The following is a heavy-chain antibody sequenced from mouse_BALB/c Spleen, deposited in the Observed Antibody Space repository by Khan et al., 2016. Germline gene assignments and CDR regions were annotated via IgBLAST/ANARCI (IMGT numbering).Heavy chain of an antibody. CDR3: AGDYYGYWYFDV. D-gene: IGHD1-1*01. CDR1: GFPITSGYY. CDR2: ITHSGET. V-gene: IGHV12-3*02. Sequence: VQLQESGPGLVKPSQSLFLACSISGFPITSGYYWIWIRQSPGKPLEWMGYITHSGETFYNPSLQSPISITRETSKNQFFLQLNSVTTEDTAMYYCAGDYYGYWYFDVWGAGTTVTVSS. J-gene: IGHJ1*01.